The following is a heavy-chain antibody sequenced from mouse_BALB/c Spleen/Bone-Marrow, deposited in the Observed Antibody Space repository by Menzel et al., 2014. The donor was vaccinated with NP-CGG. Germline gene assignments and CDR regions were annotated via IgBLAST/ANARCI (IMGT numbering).Heavy chain of an antibody. CDR3: VTQPRALSSATLPS. CDR1: GFTLIDNV. V-gene: IGHV5-17*01. CDR2: IDNQSGST. Sequence: SCAASGFTLIDNVMGWVRQAPGKGLEWVSTIDNQSGSTYYADSVKGRFTISRDNSKNTLYLQMNSLRAEDTAVYYCVTQPRALSSATLPSWGQGTLVTVS. J-gene: IGHJ4*01. D-gene: IGHD3-1*01.